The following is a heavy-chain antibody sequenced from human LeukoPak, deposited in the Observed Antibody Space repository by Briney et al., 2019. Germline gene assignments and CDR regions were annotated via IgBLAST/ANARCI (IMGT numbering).Heavy chain of an antibody. J-gene: IGHJ3*02. CDR1: GGTFSSYA. V-gene: IGHV1-69*04. D-gene: IGHD3-3*02. Sequence: SVKVSCKASGGTFSSYAISWVRQAPGQGLEWMGRIIPILGIANYAQKFQGRVTITADKSTSTAYMELSSLRSEDTAVYYCARDLSRGLASDAFDIWGQGTMVTVSS. CDR2: IIPILGIA. CDR3: ARDLSRGLASDAFDI.